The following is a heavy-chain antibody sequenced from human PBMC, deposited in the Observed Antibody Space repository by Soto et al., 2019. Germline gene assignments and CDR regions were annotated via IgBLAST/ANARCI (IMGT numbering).Heavy chain of an antibody. V-gene: IGHV4-61*05. J-gene: IGHJ4*02. D-gene: IGHD6-19*01. CDR1: GGSITSSSHY. CDR3: ASTAHSSGWYSGGFDY. CDR2: IYYSGST. Sequence: PSETLSLTCTVSGGSITSSSHYWGWIRPPPGKGLEWIGYIYYSGSTNYNPSLKSRVTISVDTSKNQFSLKLSSVTAADTAVYYCASTAHSSGWYSGGFDYWGQGTLVTVSS.